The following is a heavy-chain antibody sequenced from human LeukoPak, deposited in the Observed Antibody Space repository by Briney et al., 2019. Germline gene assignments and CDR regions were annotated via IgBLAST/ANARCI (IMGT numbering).Heavy chain of an antibody. CDR2: INHSGST. CDR3: ARGVLRYFDWLPGFAY. Sequence: PSETLSLTCAVYGGSFSGYYWSWIRQPPGKGLEWIGEINHSGSTNYNPSLKSRVTISVDTSKNQFSLKLSSVTAADTAVYYCARGVLRYFDWLPGFAYWGQGTLVTVSS. D-gene: IGHD3-9*01. V-gene: IGHV4-34*01. J-gene: IGHJ4*02. CDR1: GGSFSGYY.